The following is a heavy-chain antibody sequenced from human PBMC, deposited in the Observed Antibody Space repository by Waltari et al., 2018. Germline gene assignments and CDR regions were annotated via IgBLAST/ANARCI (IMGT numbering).Heavy chain of an antibody. CDR1: GFTFDDYA. Sequence: VQLVESGGGLVQPGRSLRLSCAASGFTFDDYAMHWVRQAPGKGLEWIGEINHSGSTNYNPSLKSRVTISVDTSKNQFSLKLSSVTAADTAVYYCARGGYDSSIYIWGQGTMVTVSS. D-gene: IGHD3-22*01. CDR3: ARGGYDSSIYI. CDR2: INHSGST. J-gene: IGHJ3*02. V-gene: IGHV4-34*01.